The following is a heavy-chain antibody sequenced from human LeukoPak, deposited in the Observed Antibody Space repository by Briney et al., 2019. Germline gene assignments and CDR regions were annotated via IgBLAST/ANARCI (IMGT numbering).Heavy chain of an antibody. CDR1: GGTFSSYA. CDR2: TIPIFGTA. CDR3: ARDEFYGGNSVYYFDY. Sequence: SVEVSCKASGGTFSSYAISWVRQAPGQGLEWMGGTIPIFGTANYAQKFQGRVTITADESTSTAYMELSSLRSEDTAVYYCARDEFYGGNSVYYFDYWGQGTLVTVSS. J-gene: IGHJ4*02. D-gene: IGHD4-23*01. V-gene: IGHV1-69*13.